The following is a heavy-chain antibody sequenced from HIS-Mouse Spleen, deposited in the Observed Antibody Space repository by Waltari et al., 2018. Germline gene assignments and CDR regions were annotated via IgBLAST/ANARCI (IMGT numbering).Heavy chain of an antibody. CDR2: IDWDDDK. Sequence: QVTLRESGPALVKPTPTLPLTCTFSWFPLSTTGMSVSWLRQPPGKALAWLARIDWDDDKYYNTSLKTRLTISKDTAKNQVVLTMTNMDPVDTATYYCARIAEGYSSGWYAFDYWGQGTLVTVSS. CDR3: ARIAEGYSSGWYAFDY. J-gene: IGHJ4*02. D-gene: IGHD6-19*01. V-gene: IGHV2-70*15. CDR1: WFPLSTTGMS.